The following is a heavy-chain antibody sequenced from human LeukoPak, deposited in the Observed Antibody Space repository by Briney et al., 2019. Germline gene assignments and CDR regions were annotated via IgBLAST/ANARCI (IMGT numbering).Heavy chain of an antibody. J-gene: IGHJ3*02. CDR1: GGSITSSSYY. Sequence: SETLSLTCSVSGGSITSSSYYWGWIRQPPEKGLEWIGSIYYTGGTYYSPSLKSRVTISVDTSKNQFSLKLSSVTAADTAVYYCARRSGTYHAFDIWGQGTMVTVSS. CDR3: ARRSGTYHAFDI. V-gene: IGHV4-39*01. D-gene: IGHD1-26*01. CDR2: IYYTGGT.